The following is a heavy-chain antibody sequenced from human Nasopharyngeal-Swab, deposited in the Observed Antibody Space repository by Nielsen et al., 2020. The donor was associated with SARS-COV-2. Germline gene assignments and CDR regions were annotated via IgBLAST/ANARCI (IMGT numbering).Heavy chain of an antibody. V-gene: IGHV1-18*01. CDR2: ISAYNGNT. D-gene: IGHD3-22*01. Sequence: WVRQAPGQGLEWMGWISAYNGNTNYAQKLQGRVTMTTDTSTSTAYMELRSLRSYDTAVYYCARESPHEYYYDSSGYNRNAFDIWGQGTMVTVSS. J-gene: IGHJ3*02. CDR3: ARESPHEYYYDSSGYNRNAFDI.